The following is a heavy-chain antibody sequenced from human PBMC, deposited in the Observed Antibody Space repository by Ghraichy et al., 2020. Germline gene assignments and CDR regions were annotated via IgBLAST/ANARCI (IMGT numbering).Heavy chain of an antibody. D-gene: IGHD2-2*01. V-gene: IGHV1-69*04. J-gene: IGHJ5*02. Sequence: SVKVSCKASGGTFSSYAISWVRQAPGQGLEWMGRIIPILGIANYAQKFQGRVTITADKSTSTAYMELSSLRSEDTAVYYCAREGVPAQGWFDPWGQGTLVTVSS. CDR3: AREGVPAQGWFDP. CDR1: GGTFSSYA. CDR2: IIPILGIA.